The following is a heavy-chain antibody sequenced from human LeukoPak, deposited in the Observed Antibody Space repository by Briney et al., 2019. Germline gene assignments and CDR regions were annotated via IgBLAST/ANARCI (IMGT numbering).Heavy chain of an antibody. CDR3: AKARTPSSSQLVFDY. D-gene: IGHD6-6*01. V-gene: IGHV3-9*01. CDR1: GFTFDDYA. J-gene: IGHJ4*02. Sequence: GRSLRLSCAASGFTFDDYAIHWVRQAPGKGLEWVAGISWNGAALGFADSVKGRFTISRDNAKNSVYLQMSSLRAEDTALYYCAKARTPSSSQLVFDYWGQGTLVTVSS. CDR2: ISWNGAAL.